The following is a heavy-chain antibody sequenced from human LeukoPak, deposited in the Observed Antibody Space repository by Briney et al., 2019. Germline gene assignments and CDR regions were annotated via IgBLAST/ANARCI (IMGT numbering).Heavy chain of an antibody. V-gene: IGHV4-30-4*08. CDR2: IYYNGNT. D-gene: IGHD3-16*01. CDR3: AGGGGDFDY. Sequence: SETLSLTCTVSGGSVSNGDYYWSWIRQPPGKGLEWIGYIYYNGNTYYSPSLKSRVIMSVDTSKNQFSLKLSSVTASDPAVYYCAGGGGDFDYWGQGTLVTVSS. J-gene: IGHJ4*02. CDR1: GGSVSNGDYY.